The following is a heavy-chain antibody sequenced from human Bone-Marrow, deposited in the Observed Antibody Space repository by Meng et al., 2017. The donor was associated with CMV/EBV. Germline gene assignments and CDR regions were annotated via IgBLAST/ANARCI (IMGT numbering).Heavy chain of an antibody. D-gene: IGHD3-22*01. CDR3: ARAGRSYLYYFDY. CDR2: TFYRSKWYS. CDR1: GDSVSSNSAA. J-gene: IGHJ4*02. V-gene: IGHV6-1*01. Sequence: SQTLSLTCAISGDSVSSNSAAWNWIRQSPSRGLEWLGSTFYRSKWYSNYGVSVKGRITINADTSENQLSLQLTSVTPEDTAVYFCARAGRSYLYYFDYWVQGTLVTVSS.